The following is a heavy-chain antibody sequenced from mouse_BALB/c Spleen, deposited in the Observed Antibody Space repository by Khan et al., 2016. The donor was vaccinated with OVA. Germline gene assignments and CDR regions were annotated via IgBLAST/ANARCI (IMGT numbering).Heavy chain of an antibody. J-gene: IGHJ3*01. CDR2: ISSDSYTI. V-gene: IGHV5-17*02. Sequence: EVQLQESGGDLVQPGGSRKLSCAACGFTFSSFGMHWVRQAPEKGLEWVAYISSDSYTIYYADTVKGRFTISRDNPRKTLFLQMTSLGSEDTAMDYCARGNWAWFAYWGQGTLVIVSA. CDR3: ARGNWAWFAY. CDR1: GFTFSSFG. D-gene: IGHD4-1*01.